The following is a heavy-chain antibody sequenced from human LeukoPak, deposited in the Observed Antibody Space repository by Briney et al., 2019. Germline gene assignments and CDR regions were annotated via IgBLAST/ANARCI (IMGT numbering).Heavy chain of an antibody. CDR3: ARAQCSGGSCYYFDY. V-gene: IGHV4-61*02. Sequence: PSETLSLTWTLYGGSISTGSYYWSWIRQPAGKGLEWIGRIYTSGSTNYNPSLKSRVTISVDTSKNQFSLKLSSVTAADTAVYYCARAQCSGGSCYYFDYWGQGTLVTVS. CDR2: IYTSGST. J-gene: IGHJ4*02. D-gene: IGHD2-15*01. CDR1: GGSISTGSYY.